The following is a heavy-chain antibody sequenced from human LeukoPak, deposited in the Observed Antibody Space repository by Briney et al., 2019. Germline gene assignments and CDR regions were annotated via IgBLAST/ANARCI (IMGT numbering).Heavy chain of an antibody. J-gene: IGHJ4*02. CDR3: VKDLGVVRNYFDY. CDR2: ISYNGNRT. Sequence: GGSLRLSCAASGFSFSDSAMHWVRQAPGKGLEYVSAISYNGNRTYYADSLKGRFTISRDNSKNTLYLQMSSLRVEDTAIYYCVKDLGVVRNYFDYWGQGTLVTVS. CDR1: GFSFSDSA. D-gene: IGHD3-3*01. V-gene: IGHV3-64D*09.